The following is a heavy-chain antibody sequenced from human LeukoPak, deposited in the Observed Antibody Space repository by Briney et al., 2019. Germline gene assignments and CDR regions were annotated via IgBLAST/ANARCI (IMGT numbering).Heavy chain of an antibody. D-gene: IGHD2/OR15-2a*01. V-gene: IGHV4-4*07. CDR1: GGSITNFY. Sequence: SETLSLTCTVSGGSITNFYWSWIRQPAGKGLEWIGRIYSSGTITYNPSLERRVSMSVDTSKNQFSLKLSSVTAADTAVYYCARAIYGFDAFHIWGQGTMVTVSS. J-gene: IGHJ3*02. CDR2: IYSSGTI. CDR3: ARAIYGFDAFHI.